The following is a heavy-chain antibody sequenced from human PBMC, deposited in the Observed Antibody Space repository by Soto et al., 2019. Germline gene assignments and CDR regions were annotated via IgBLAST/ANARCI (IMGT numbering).Heavy chain of an antibody. D-gene: IGHD3-10*01. J-gene: IGHJ6*02. CDR3: ARLYYYSSGDYGMDV. V-gene: IGHV1-69*13. CDR1: GGGFSSYA. CDR2: IIPIFGTA. Sequence: ASVELSSKASGGGFSSYASRWVRQAPEQGLEWMGGIIPIFGTANYAQKFQGRVTITADESTSTAYMELSSLRSEDTAVYYCARLYYYSSGDYGMDVWGQGTTVTVSS.